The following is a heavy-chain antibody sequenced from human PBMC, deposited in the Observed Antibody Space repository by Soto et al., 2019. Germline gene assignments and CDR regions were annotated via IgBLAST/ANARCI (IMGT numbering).Heavy chain of an antibody. V-gene: IGHV4-31*03. CDR2: IYYSGST. J-gene: IGHJ5*02. CDR1: GGSISSGGYY. D-gene: IGHD3-3*01. Sequence: QVQLQESGPGLVKPSQTLSLTCTVSGGSISSGGYYWSWIRQHPGKGLEWIGYIYYSGSTYYNPSLKSRVTISVDTSKNQFSLQLSSVTAADTAVYYCARVLRFLEMYNWFDPWGQGTLVTVSS. CDR3: ARVLRFLEMYNWFDP.